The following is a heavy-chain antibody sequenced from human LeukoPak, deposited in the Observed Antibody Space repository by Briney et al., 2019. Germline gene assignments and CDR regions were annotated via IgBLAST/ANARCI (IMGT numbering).Heavy chain of an antibody. Sequence: GGSLRLSCAGSGFTFANYAMSWVRQAPGKGLEWVSSISGGSASTFYADSVEGRFTISRDNSKNTLYLQMNSLRAEDTAVYYCANGVVADTSNQDWGQGTLVSVSS. V-gene: IGHV3-23*01. J-gene: IGHJ4*02. CDR2: ISGGSAST. D-gene: IGHD2-15*01. CDR3: ANGVVADTSNQD. CDR1: GFTFANYA.